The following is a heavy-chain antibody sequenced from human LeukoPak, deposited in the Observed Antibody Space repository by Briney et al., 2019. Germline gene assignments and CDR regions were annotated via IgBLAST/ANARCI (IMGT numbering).Heavy chain of an antibody. V-gene: IGHV3-7*01. CDR1: GFTFTSYW. Sequence: PGGSLRLSCAASGFTFTSYWMSWVCQAPGKGPEWVAHINQDLSETYYVDSVRGGFSIARDNAKNSVYLQMNGLRAEDTAVYYCARDPSRGYNYGYGDYWGQGTLVTVSS. D-gene: IGHD5-18*01. CDR3: ARDPSRGYNYGYGDY. CDR2: INQDLSET. J-gene: IGHJ4*02.